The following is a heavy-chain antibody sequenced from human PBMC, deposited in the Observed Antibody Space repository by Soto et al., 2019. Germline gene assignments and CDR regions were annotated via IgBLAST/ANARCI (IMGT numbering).Heavy chain of an antibody. CDR1: GGSISSYY. J-gene: IGHJ4*02. D-gene: IGHD1-26*01. Sequence: SETLSLTCTVSGGSISSYYWSWIRQPPGKGLEWIGYIYYTGSTNYNPSLKSRVTISVDTSKNQFSLKLSSVTAADTAVYYCARSYRSLDYWGKGTLVTVSS. CDR2: IYYTGST. CDR3: ARSYRSLDY. V-gene: IGHV4-59*01.